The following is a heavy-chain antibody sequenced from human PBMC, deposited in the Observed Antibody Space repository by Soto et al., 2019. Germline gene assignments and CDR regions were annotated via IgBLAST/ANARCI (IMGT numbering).Heavy chain of an antibody. J-gene: IGHJ5*02. D-gene: IGHD6-13*01. CDR2: INSDGSRT. CDR3: ARVLTGSWNWFDP. CDR1: GFTFSSYW. V-gene: IGHV3-74*01. Sequence: EVQLVESGGGLVQPGESLRLSCAASGFTFSSYWMHWVRQAPGKGLVWVSRINSDGSRTNYADSVKGRFTVSRDNAKKTQYLQINSLRAEDTAVYYGARVLTGSWNWFDPWGQGTLVTVSS.